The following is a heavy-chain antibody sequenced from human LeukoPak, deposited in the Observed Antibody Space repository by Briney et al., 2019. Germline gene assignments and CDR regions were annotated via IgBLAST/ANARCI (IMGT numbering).Heavy chain of an antibody. V-gene: IGHV4-61*02. J-gene: IGHJ4*02. D-gene: IGHD2-15*01. Sequence: PSETLSLTCTVSGGSISSGSYYWSWIRQPAGKGLEWIGRIHTSGSTNYNPSLKSRVTMSVDTSENQFSLKLSSVTAADTAVYYCAREGTTRDPTDYWGQGTLVTVSS. CDR1: GGSISSGSYY. CDR2: IHTSGST. CDR3: AREGTTRDPTDY.